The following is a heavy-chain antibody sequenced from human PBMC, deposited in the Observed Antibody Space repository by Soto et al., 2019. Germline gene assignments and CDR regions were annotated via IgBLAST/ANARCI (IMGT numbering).Heavy chain of an antibody. Sequence: GGSLRLSCAASGFTFSSYAMSWVRQAPGKGLEWVSAISGSGGSTYYADSVKGRFTISRDNSKNTLYLQMNSLRAEDTAVYYRAKRPLGSGSYYIFDYWGQGTLVTVSS. CDR1: GFTFSSYA. CDR3: AKRPLGSGSYYIFDY. CDR2: ISGSGGST. V-gene: IGHV3-23*01. J-gene: IGHJ4*02. D-gene: IGHD1-26*01.